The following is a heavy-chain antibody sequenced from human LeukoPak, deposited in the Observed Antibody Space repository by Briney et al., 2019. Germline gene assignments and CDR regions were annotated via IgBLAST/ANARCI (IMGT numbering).Heavy chain of an antibody. J-gene: IGHJ4*02. CDR2: IGASGAGT. V-gene: IGHV3-23*01. Sequence: GGSLRLSCSVSGFTFSSYAVSWVRQAPGKGLEWVSSIGASGAGTYYADSVKGRFTISRDNSKNTLYLQMNSLRAEDTAVYYCAREGVRGSGSYYNVKDYWGQGSLVTVSS. D-gene: IGHD3-10*01. CDR1: GFTFSSYA. CDR3: AREGVRGSGSYYNVKDY.